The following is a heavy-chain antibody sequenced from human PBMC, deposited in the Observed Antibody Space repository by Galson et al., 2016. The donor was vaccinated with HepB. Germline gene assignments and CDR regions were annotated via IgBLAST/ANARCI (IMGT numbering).Heavy chain of an antibody. CDR3: AKKAHILTGPDAFDI. J-gene: IGHJ3*02. V-gene: IGHV3-11*04. CDR2: ISSSGSTI. CDR1: GFTSRDYY. Sequence: SLRLSCAASGFTSRDYYMIWIRQAPGKGLEWISYISSSGSTIYYADSVKGRFTISRDMTKNSLYLQMSSLRAEDTAVYYCAKKAHILTGPDAFDIWGQGTMVTVSS. D-gene: IGHD3-9*01.